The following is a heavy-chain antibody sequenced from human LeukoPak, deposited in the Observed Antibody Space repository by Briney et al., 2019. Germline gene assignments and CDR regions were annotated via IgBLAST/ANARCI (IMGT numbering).Heavy chain of an antibody. V-gene: IGHV3-53*01. Sequence: GGSLRLSCAASGFTFSTNYMSWVRQAPGKGLEWVSSIYRGDSTYYADSVKGRFTISRDNSKNTLYLQMHSLRAEDTAVYYCARDGPGNYDSSSFDYWGLGTLVTVSS. CDR3: ARDGPGNYDSSSFDY. CDR2: IYRGDST. CDR1: GFTFSTNY. D-gene: IGHD3-22*01. J-gene: IGHJ4*02.